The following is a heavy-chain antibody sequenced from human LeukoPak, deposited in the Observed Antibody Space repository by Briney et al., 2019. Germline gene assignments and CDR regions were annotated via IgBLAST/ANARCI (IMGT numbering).Heavy chain of an antibody. CDR3: ARGVEN. CDR2: ISHNSNYI. CDR1: GFTFSDSG. V-gene: IGHV3-21*01. Sequence: GGSLRLSCAASGFTFSDSGMNWVRQAPGKGLEWVSSISHNSNYIYYADSVKGRFTVSRDNAKNSLFLQMNSLRAEDTAVYYCARGVENWGQGTLVTVSS. J-gene: IGHJ4*02.